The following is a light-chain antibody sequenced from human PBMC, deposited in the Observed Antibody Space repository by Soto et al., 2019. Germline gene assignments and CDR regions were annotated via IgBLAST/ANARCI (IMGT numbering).Light chain of an antibody. CDR2: EVS. Sequence: QSALTQPPSASGSPGQSVTISCTGTSSDVGAYNYVSWYQQHPGKAPKLMIYEVSKRPSGVPDRFSGSKSGDTASLTVSGLQAEDEADYYCSSYAGSNTYVFGIGTQLTVL. J-gene: IGLJ1*01. CDR3: SSYAGSNTYV. CDR1: SSDVGAYNY. V-gene: IGLV2-8*01.